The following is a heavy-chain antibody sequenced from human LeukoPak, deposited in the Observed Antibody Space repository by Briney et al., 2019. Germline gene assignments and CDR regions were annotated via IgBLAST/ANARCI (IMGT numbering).Heavy chain of an antibody. CDR2: IYTSGST. D-gene: IGHD3-22*01. CDR1: GGSISSYY. Sequence: SETLSLTCTVSGGSISSYYWSWIRQPAGKGLEWIGRIYTSGSTNYNPSLKSRVTMSVDTSKNQFSLKLSSVTAADTAVYYCARDGYYYDSSGYYGKFDYWGQGTLVTVSS. J-gene: IGHJ4*02. V-gene: IGHV4-4*07. CDR3: ARDGYYYDSSGYYGKFDY.